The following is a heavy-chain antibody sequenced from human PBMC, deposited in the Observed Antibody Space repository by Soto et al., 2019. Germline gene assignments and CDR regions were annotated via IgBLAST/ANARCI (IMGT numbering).Heavy chain of an antibody. D-gene: IGHD3-22*01. Sequence: PSETLSLTCTVSGGSISSGDYYWSWIRQPPGKGLEWIGYIYYSGSTYYNPSLKSRVTISVDTSKNQFSLKLSSVTAADTAVYYCAREGDYYDSSGYWGQGTLVTVSS. CDR2: IYYSGST. CDR3: AREGDYYDSSGY. J-gene: IGHJ4*02. CDR1: GGSISSGDYY. V-gene: IGHV4-30-4*01.